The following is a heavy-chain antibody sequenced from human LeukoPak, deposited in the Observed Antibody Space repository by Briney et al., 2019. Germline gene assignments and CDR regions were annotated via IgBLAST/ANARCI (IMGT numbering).Heavy chain of an antibody. V-gene: IGHV3-53*01. CDR2: LYSGANT. CDR3: ARAVAYYYVSGNYYPGALDI. CDR1: GFSVSSNF. D-gene: IGHD3-10*01. J-gene: IGHJ3*02. Sequence: GGSLRLSCTASGFSVSSNFMSWVRQAPGKGLEWVSVLYSGANTYYADSVKGRFTISRDNSKNTLYLQMNSLRADDTAVYYCARAVAYYYVSGNYYPGALDIWGQGTMVTVSS.